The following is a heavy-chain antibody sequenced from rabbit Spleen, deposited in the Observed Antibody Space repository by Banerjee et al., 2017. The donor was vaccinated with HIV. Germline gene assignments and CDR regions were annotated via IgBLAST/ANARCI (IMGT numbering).Heavy chain of an antibody. Sequence: QSLEESGGGLVKPGASLTLTCKASGFSFNSGYDMCWVRQAPGKGLEWIACIYSGSSGSTYSATWAKGRFSISKTSSTTVDLQMTTLTAADTATYFCARDTGTSFSTYGMDLWGPGTLVTVS. CDR3: ARDTGTSFSTYGMDL. J-gene: IGHJ6*01. CDR1: GFSFNSGYD. CDR2: IYSGSSGST. D-gene: IGHD8-1*01. V-gene: IGHV1S40*01.